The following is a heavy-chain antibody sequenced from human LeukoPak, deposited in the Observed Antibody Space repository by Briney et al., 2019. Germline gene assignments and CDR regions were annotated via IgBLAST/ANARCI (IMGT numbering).Heavy chain of an antibody. CDR2: INPSGGST. V-gene: IGHV1-46*01. CDR3: ARGGGYDYYFDY. CDR1: GYTFTSYG. Sequence: ASVKVSCKASGYTFTSYGISWVRQAPGQGLEWMGIINPSGGSTSYAQKIQGRVTMTRDTSTSTVYMELSSLRSEDTAVYYCARGGGYDYYFDYWGQGTLVTVSS. D-gene: IGHD5-12*01. J-gene: IGHJ4*02.